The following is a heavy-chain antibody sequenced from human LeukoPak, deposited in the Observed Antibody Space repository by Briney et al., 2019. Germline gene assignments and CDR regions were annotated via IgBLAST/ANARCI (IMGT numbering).Heavy chain of an antibody. CDR3: AKQSAGSAAWYSLHYDF. CDR2: IKEDGSER. CDR1: AFIFSGHW. V-gene: IGHV3-7*03. J-gene: IGHJ4*02. D-gene: IGHD6-13*01. Sequence: PGGSLRLSCEGSAFIFSGHWMNWVRQTPGKGLEWVASIKEDGSERQYVDSVKGRFTISRDNSKDTLYLQMNGLRAEDTAVYFCAKQSAGSAAWYSLHYDFWGQGTLVTVSS.